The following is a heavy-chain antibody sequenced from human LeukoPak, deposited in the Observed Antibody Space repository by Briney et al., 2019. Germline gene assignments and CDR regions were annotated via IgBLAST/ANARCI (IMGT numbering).Heavy chain of an antibody. J-gene: IGHJ4*02. D-gene: IGHD6-19*01. Sequence: PWGSLRLSCSASGFTFSRYTMYWVRQAPGKGLEYVSAITSNVGSTYYADSVKGRFTISRDSSKNTLFLQMSSLRPEDTAVYYCVRYSSGLDYWGQGTLVTVSS. V-gene: IGHV3-64D*06. CDR2: ITSNVGST. CDR3: VRYSSGLDY. CDR1: GFTFSRYT.